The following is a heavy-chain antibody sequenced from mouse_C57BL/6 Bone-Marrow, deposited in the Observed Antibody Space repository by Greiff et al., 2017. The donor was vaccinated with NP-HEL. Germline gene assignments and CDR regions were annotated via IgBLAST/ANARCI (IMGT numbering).Heavy chain of an antibody. J-gene: IGHJ2*01. D-gene: IGHD2-14*01. Sequence: VQRVESGAELVKPGASVKLSCKASGYTFTSYWMQWVKQRPGQGLEWIGEIDPSDSYTNYNQKFKGKATLTVDTSSSTAYMQLSSLTSEDSAVYYCARRRGVPLFDYWGQGTTLTVSS. CDR3: ARRRGVPLFDY. CDR1: GYTFTSYW. CDR2: IDPSDSYT. V-gene: IGHV1-50*01.